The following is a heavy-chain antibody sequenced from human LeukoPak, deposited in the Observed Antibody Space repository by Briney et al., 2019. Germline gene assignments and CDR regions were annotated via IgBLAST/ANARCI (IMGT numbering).Heavy chain of an antibody. CDR1: GFTFSSYS. V-gene: IGHV3-21*01. J-gene: IGHJ4*02. CDR2: ISSSSSYI. CDR3: ARDTIGSGYDSGPIDY. Sequence: GGSLRLSCAASGFTFSSYSMNWVRQAPGKGLEWVSSISSSSSYIYYADSVKGRFTISRDNSKNTLYLQMNSLRAEDTAVYYCARDTIGSGYDSGPIDYWGQGTLVTVSS. D-gene: IGHD5-12*01.